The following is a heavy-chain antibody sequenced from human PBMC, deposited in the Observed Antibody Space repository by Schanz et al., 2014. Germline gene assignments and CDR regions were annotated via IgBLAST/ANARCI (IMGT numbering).Heavy chain of an antibody. D-gene: IGHD2-15*01. Sequence: QVQLVESGGGVVQPGRSLRLSCTGSRFTISRNPIHWVRQAPGKGLERVAVMWNDGIKTHYADSGKGRFTISRDNSRNTVYLQMSSLRAEDTAVYYCVKDDRGDVVVVAANYWGQGAQVIVSS. J-gene: IGHJ4*02. V-gene: IGHV3-30*04. CDR3: VKDDRGDVVVVAANY. CDR2: MWNDGIKT. CDR1: RFTISRNP.